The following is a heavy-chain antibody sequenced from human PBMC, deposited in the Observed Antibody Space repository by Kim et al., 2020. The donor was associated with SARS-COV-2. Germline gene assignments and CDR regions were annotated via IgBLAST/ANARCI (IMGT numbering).Heavy chain of an antibody. D-gene: IGHD3-9*01. CDR1: GGSISSYY. CDR2: IYYSGST. CDR3: ARAYDILTGYAYYYYYGMDV. J-gene: IGHJ6*02. V-gene: IGHV4-59*01. Sequence: SETLSLTCTVSGGSISSYYWSWIRQPPGKGLEWIGYIYYSGSTNYNPSLKSRVTISVDTSKNQFSLKLSSVTAADTAVYYCARAYDILTGYAYYYYYGMDVWGQGTTVTVSS.